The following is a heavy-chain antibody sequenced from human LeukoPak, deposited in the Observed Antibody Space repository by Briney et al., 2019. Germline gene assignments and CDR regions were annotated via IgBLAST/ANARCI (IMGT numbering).Heavy chain of an antibody. D-gene: IGHD3-22*01. CDR2: ITSTSIYI. J-gene: IGHJ6*03. Sequence: GGSLRLSCAASGFTFSRYTMNWVRQAPGKGLEWVSSITSTSIYIYYADSLKGRFTISRDNAKNSLYLQMNSLRAEDTAVYYCARDAARYDSSGYYYVYYYMDVWGKGTTVTVSS. V-gene: IGHV3-21*01. CDR3: ARDAARYDSSGYYYVYYYMDV. CDR1: GFTFSRYT.